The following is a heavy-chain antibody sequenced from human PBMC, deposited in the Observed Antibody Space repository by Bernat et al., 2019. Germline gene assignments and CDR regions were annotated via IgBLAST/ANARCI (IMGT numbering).Heavy chain of an antibody. CDR3: ARNWKDDTYSYYGMDV. V-gene: IGHV1-18*01. J-gene: IGHJ6*02. Sequence: QVQLVQSGTEVKKPGASVKVSCKASGYSFTSYGISWVRQAPGQGLEWMGWITTYNGNTNYAQRVQGRVTMTTDTSTSTAYMEVRGLRSDDTAVYYCARNWKDDTYSYYGMDVWGQGTTVTVSS. D-gene: IGHD1-1*01. CDR1: GYSFTSYG. CDR2: ITTYNGNT.